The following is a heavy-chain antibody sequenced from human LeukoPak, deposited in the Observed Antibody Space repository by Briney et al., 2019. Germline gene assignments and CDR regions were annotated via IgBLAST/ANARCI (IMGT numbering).Heavy chain of an antibody. CDR1: GGSFSGYY. CDR2: INHSGST. Sequence: SETLSLTCAVYGGSFSGYYWSWIRQPPGKGLEWIGEINHSGSTNYNPSLKSRVTISVGTSKNQFSLKLSSVTAADTAVYYCARGGTMIVSPPTRYFDYWGQGTLVTVSS. J-gene: IGHJ4*02. V-gene: IGHV4-34*01. D-gene: IGHD3-22*01. CDR3: ARGGTMIVSPPTRYFDY.